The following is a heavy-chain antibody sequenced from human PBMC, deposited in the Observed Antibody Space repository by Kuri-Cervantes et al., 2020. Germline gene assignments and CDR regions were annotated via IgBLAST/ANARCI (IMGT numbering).Heavy chain of an antibody. V-gene: IGHV4-30-2*05. CDR3: ARDRVPASDWFDP. Sequence: SETLSLTCAVSGGSISSGGYSWSWIRQPPGKGLEWIGYIYHSGSTYYNPSLKSRVTISVDTSKNQFSLKLSSVTAADTAVYYCARDRVPASDWFDPWGQGTLVTVSS. CDR2: IYHSGST. CDR1: GGSISSGGYS. J-gene: IGHJ5*02. D-gene: IGHD2-2*01.